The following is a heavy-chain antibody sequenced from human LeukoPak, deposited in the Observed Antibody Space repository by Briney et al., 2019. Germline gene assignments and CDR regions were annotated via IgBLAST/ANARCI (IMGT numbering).Heavy chain of an antibody. Sequence: ASVKVSCKTSGYAFTDYPLHWLRQAPGQGLQWMGWINADKGNTKYSQEFQGRVTITRDTFATTTYMELSSLTSEDTAVYYCARDVRRSDSGYAMFDYWGQGTLVTASS. V-gene: IGHV1-3*01. J-gene: IGHJ4*02. D-gene: IGHD5-12*01. CDR3: ARDVRRSDSGYAMFDY. CDR1: GYAFTDYP. CDR2: INADKGNT.